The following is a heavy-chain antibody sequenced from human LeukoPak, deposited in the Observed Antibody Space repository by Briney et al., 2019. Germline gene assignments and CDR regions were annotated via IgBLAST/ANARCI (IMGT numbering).Heavy chain of an antibody. CDR3: TTYRSGHY. CDR2: VTTKPNNYAT. J-gene: IGHJ4*02. V-gene: IGHV3-73*01. D-gene: IGHD6-19*01. Sequence: GGSLKLSCAASGFIFSGSDMHWVRQASGEGLEWVGRVTTKPNNYATTYGASVKGRFTISRDDSANTAYLQMNSLKTEYTAVYYCTTYRSGHYWGQGNLVTVSS. CDR1: GFIFSGSD.